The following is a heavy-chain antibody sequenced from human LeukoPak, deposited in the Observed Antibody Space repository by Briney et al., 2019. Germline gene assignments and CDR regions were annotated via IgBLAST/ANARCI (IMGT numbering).Heavy chain of an antibody. CDR1: GFTFSSYA. Sequence: PGGSLRLSCAASGFTFSSYAMSWVRQAPGKGLEWVSAISGSGGSTYYADSVKGRFTISRDNSKNTLYLQMNSLRAEDTAVYYCRNSHGVYGSGSYPPNDYWGQGTLVTVSS. D-gene: IGHD3-10*01. V-gene: IGHV3-23*01. CDR3: RNSHGVYGSGSYPPNDY. CDR2: ISGSGGST. J-gene: IGHJ4*02.